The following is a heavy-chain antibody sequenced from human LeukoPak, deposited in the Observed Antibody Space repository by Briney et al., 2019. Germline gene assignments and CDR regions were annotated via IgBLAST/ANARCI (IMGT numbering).Heavy chain of an antibody. CDR1: GGSISSYY. D-gene: IGHD3-10*01. CDR3: ATGLEEYYFDY. CDR2: IYYSGST. Sequence: PSETLSLTCTVSGGSISSYYWSWIRQPPGKGLEWIGYIYYSGSTNYNPSLKSRVTISVDTSKNQFSLKLSSVTAADTAVYYCATGLEEYYFDYWGQGTLVTVSS. V-gene: IGHV4-59*01. J-gene: IGHJ4*02.